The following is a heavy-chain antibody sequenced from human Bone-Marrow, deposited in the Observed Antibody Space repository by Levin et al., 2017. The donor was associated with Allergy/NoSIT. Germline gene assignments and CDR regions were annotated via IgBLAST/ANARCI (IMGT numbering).Heavy chain of an antibody. CDR1: GFTVGNNY. J-gene: IGHJ4*02. CDR2: IYSGGDT. D-gene: IGHD2-2*02. Sequence: GESLKISCAASGFTVGNNYMTWVRQAPGKGLEWVSLIYSGGDTYYADSVKGRFTISRDSSKNTLYLHMNSLRAEDTAIYYCAGYSGLDHWGQGTLVTVSS. V-gene: IGHV3-53*01. CDR3: AGYSGLDH.